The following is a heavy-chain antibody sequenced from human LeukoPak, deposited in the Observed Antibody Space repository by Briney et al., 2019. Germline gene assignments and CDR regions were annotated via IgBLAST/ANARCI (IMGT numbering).Heavy chain of an antibody. CDR2: IRYDGSNK. V-gene: IGHV3-30*02. D-gene: IGHD3-10*01. J-gene: IGHJ5*02. Sequence: PGGSLRLSCAASGFTFSSYGMHWVRQAPGQGLEWVAFIRYDGSNKYYADSVKGRFTISRDNSKNTLYLQMNSLRAEDTAVYYCAKDYSKTSYYGSGTYYRPNWFDPWGQGTLVTVSS. CDR3: AKDYSKTSYYGSGTYYRPNWFDP. CDR1: GFTFSSYG.